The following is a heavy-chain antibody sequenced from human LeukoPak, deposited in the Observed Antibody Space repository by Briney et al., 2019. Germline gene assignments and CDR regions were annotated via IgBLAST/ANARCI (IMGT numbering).Heavy chain of an antibody. CDR1: GGSFSGYY. CDR3: AYSRGIQLWFPF. Sequence: PSETLSLTCAVYGGSFSGYYWSWVRRPPGKGLEWIGEINHSGSTNYNPSLKSRVTISVDTSKNQFSLKLSSVTAADTAVYYCAYSRGIQLWFPFWGQGTLVTVSS. D-gene: IGHD5-18*01. V-gene: IGHV4-34*01. J-gene: IGHJ4*02. CDR2: INHSGST.